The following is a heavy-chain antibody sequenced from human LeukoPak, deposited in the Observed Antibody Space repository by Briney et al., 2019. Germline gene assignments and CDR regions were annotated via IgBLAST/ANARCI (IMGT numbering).Heavy chain of an antibody. CDR1: GFTFSTFG. V-gene: IGHV3-30*02. D-gene: IGHD2-15*01. CDR2: IGNDGSNK. J-gene: IGHJ4*02. Sequence: GGSLRLSCAASGFTFSTFGMHWVRQAPGKGLEWLAFIGNDGSNKYYVDSVKGRFTISRDNSKNTLYLQMNTLRAEDTAVYHCPAHQGYCSGGGCGPYWGQGTQVTVSS. CDR3: PAHQGYCSGGGCGPY.